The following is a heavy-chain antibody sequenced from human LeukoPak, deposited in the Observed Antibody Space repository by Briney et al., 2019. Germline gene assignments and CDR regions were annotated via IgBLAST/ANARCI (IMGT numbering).Heavy chain of an antibody. Sequence: GGSLRLSCAASGFSVSSSYMHWVRQTPGKGLEWVSTIYTGGYTYYADSVKGRFTISRDNSKNTLYLQMNGLRAEDTAVYYCAKDGGISKGAFDIWGQGTMVTVSS. V-gene: IGHV3-53*01. J-gene: IGHJ3*02. CDR3: AKDGGISKGAFDI. CDR1: GFSVSSSY. D-gene: IGHD6-13*01. CDR2: IYTGGYT.